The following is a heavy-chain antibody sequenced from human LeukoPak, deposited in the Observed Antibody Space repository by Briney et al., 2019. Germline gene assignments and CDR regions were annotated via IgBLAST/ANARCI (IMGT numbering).Heavy chain of an antibody. J-gene: IGHJ4*02. V-gene: IGHV3-21*01. CDR3: ARESTTVKSVYFDY. D-gene: IGHD4-11*01. CDR2: ISSSSSYI. CDR1: GFTFSSYS. Sequence: GGSLRLSCAASGFTFSSYSMNWVRQAPGKRLEWVSSISSSSSYIYYADSVKGRFTISRDNAKNSLYLQMNSLRAEDTAVYYCARESTTVKSVYFDYWGQGTLVTVSS.